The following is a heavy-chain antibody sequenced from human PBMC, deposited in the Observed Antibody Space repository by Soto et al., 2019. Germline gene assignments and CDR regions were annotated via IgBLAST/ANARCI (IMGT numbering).Heavy chain of an antibody. CDR1: GFAVSSKY. Sequence: EVQLVESGGGLIQPGGSLRLSCAASGFAVSSKYMTWVRQAPGKGLEGVSVIYGGGTTYYADSVKGRFTISRDTSKNTWYLQMNSLRAADTAVYDCVQTTGWPGFDFWGEGTLVTVSS. V-gene: IGHV3-53*01. D-gene: IGHD6-19*01. CDR2: IYGGGTT. CDR3: VQTTGWPGFDF. J-gene: IGHJ4*02.